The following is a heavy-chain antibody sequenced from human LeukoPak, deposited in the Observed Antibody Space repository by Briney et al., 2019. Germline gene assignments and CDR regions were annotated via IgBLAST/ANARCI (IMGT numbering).Heavy chain of an antibody. CDR2: IYSGGST. J-gene: IGHJ4*02. CDR3: ARRQGGSGTYYFDY. Sequence: GSLRLSCAASGFTVSSNYMSWVRQAPGKGLEWVSVIYSGGSTYYADSVKGRFTISRDNSKNTLYLQMNSLRAEDTAVYYCARRQGGSGTYYFDYWGQGTLVTVSS. D-gene: IGHD3-10*01. CDR1: GFTVSSNY. V-gene: IGHV3-53*01.